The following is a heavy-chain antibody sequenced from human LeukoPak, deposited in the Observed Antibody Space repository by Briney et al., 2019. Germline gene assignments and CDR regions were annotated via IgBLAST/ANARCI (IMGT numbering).Heavy chain of an antibody. J-gene: IGHJ4*02. CDR1: GGSISSSSYY. CDR3: ARDISGSYVDY. D-gene: IGHD1-26*01. V-gene: IGHV4-39*07. Sequence: SETLSLTCTVSGGSISSSSYYWGWIRQPPGKGLEWIGSIYYSGSTYYNPSLKSRVTISVDTSKNQFSLKLSSVTAADTAVYYCARDISGSYVDYWGQGTLVTVSS. CDR2: IYYSGST.